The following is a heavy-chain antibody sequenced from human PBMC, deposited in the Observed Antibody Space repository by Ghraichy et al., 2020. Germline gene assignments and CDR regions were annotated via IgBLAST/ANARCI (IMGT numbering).Heavy chain of an antibody. D-gene: IGHD2-2*01. Sequence: SETLSLTCAVYGGSFSGYYWTWIRQSPGKGLEWIGEIYHGEGTNYNPSLESRVTMSLDTSKNQFSLKLSSVTAADTAVYYCARGPPREIVVVAAGAPGVWGQGTTVTVAS. CDR1: GGSFSGYY. V-gene: IGHV4-34*01. J-gene: IGHJ6*02. CDR3: ARGPPREIVVVAAGAPGV. CDR2: IYHGEGT.